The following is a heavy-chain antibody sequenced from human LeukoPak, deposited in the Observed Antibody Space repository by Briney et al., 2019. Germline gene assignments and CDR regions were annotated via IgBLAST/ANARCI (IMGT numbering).Heavy chain of an antibody. Sequence: PGGSLRLSCAASGFTFSSYWMSWVRQAPGKGLEWVANIKQDGSEKYYVDSVKGRFTTSRDNAKNSLYLQMNSLRAEDTAVYYCARMRYFDWFDAFDIWGQGTMVTVSS. D-gene: IGHD3-9*01. CDR3: ARMRYFDWFDAFDI. CDR2: IKQDGSEK. V-gene: IGHV3-7*01. J-gene: IGHJ3*02. CDR1: GFTFSSYW.